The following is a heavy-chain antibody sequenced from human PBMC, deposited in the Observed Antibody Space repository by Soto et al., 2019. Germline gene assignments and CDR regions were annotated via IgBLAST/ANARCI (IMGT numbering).Heavy chain of an antibody. Sequence: QVKLVQSGAEVKKPGASVKVSCKASGYTFTSYAMHWVRQAPGQRLEWMGWINAGNGNTKYSQKFQGRVTITRDTSASTAYMELRSLRSEDTAVYYCARVSLQWLVRYYFDYWGQGTLVTVSS. CDR3: ARVSLQWLVRYYFDY. V-gene: IGHV1-3*01. J-gene: IGHJ4*02. CDR1: GYTFTSYA. D-gene: IGHD6-19*01. CDR2: INAGNGNT.